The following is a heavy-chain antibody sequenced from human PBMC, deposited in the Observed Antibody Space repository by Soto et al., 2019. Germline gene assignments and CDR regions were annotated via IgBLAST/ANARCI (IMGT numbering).Heavy chain of an antibody. CDR3: ATGNAWEALLAY. V-gene: IGHV4-31*03. J-gene: IGHJ4*02. CDR1: GASINSGGYY. Sequence: LSETLSLTCTVSGASINSGGYYWSWVRQLPGKGLEWIGYIYFSGSTYYKPSLESRVIISLDTSQNQFSLKLSSVTDAYTAVYYCATGNAWEALLAYWGQGTRVTVSS. CDR2: IYFSGST. D-gene: IGHD1-26*01.